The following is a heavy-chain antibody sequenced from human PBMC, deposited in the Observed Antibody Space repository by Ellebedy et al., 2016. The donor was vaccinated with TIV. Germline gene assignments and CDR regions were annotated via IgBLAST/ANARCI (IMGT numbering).Heavy chain of an antibody. CDR3: ARDGPLFGDYPDY. CDR2: VNSDGSST. Sequence: GESLKISCAASGFTFSSYWMHWVRQAPGEGLVWVSRVNSDGSSTRYADSVEGRFTISRDNAKNTLFLQMNSLRAEDTALYYCARDGPLFGDYPDYWGQGTLVTVSS. D-gene: IGHD4-17*01. V-gene: IGHV3-74*01. J-gene: IGHJ4*02. CDR1: GFTFSSYW.